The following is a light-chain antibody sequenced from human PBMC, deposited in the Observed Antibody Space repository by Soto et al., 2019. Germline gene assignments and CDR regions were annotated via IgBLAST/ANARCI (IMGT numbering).Light chain of an antibody. V-gene: IGLV2-23*01. CDR2: EDT. CDR1: SGVVGNYNL. J-gene: IGLJ1*01. Sequence: QSALAHPASGSGSAGQSITISCTGTSGVVGNYNLISWYLHHPGKAPKLLIYEDTKRPSGVSNRFSGSRSGNTASLTVSGLQAEDETDYYCCSYAGSSTYVFGTGTKVTVL. CDR3: CSYAGSSTYV.